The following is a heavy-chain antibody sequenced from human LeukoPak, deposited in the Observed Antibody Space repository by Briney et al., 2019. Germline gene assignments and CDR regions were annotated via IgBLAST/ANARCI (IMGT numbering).Heavy chain of an antibody. CDR3: ARALSTFGGVTDAFDI. J-gene: IGHJ3*02. D-gene: IGHD3-16*01. Sequence: GGSLCLSCAASGFTVSSNYMSWVRQAPGKGLEWVSVIYSGGSTYYADTVKGRFTISRDNSKNTLYLQMNSLRAEDTAVYYCARALSTFGGVTDAFDIWGQGTMVTVSS. V-gene: IGHV3-66*01. CDR1: GFTVSSNY. CDR2: IYSGGST.